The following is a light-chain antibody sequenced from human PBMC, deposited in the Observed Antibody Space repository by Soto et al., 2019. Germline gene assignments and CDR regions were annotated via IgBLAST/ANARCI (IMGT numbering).Light chain of an antibody. J-gene: IGLJ2*01. CDR3: SSYAGSNKKV. Sequence: QSVLTQPPSASGSPGQSVTISCTGTSSDVGAYNFVSWYQQHPGKAPKLMIYEVSKRPSGVPDRFSGSKSGNTASLTVSGLQAEDEADYYCSSYAGSNKKVFGGGTKVTVL. CDR1: SSDVGAYNF. V-gene: IGLV2-8*01. CDR2: EVS.